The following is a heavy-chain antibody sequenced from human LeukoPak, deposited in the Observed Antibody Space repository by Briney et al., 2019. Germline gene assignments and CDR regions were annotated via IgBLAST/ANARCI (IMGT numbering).Heavy chain of an antibody. CDR3: ARDFFPSCYDSSGYSFDP. D-gene: IGHD3-22*01. CDR2: INPNSGGT. V-gene: IGHV1-2*06. J-gene: IGHJ5*02. Sequence: ASVKVSCKASGYTFTGYYMHWLRQAPGQGLEWMGRINPNSGGTNYAQKFQGRVTMTRDTSISTAYMELSRLRSDDTAVYYCARDFFPSCYDSSGYSFDPWGQGTLVTVSS. CDR1: GYTFTGYY.